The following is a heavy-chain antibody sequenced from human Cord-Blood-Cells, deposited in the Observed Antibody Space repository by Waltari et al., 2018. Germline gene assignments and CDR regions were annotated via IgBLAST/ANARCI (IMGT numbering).Heavy chain of an antibody. J-gene: IGHJ4*02. CDR1: GGSISNSNW. Sequence: QVQLQESGPGLVKPSGTLSLTCAVSGGSISNSNWWSWVRKPPGKGLEWIGEIYHSGSNNYHPPLKVRVTISGDKSKIQFSLKLSSVNAADTAVYYCAVRDSSGYYYFDYWGQGTLVTVSS. CDR3: AVRDSSGYYYFDY. D-gene: IGHD3-22*01. V-gene: IGHV4-4*02. CDR2: IYHSGSN.